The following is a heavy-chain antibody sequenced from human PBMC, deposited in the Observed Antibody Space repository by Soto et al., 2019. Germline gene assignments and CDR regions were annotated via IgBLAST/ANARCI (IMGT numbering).Heavy chain of an antibody. CDR1: GGPFIGHY. CDR3: ARGQRDYDFWSGPKGRWFDP. CDR2: ITHSGTT. Sequence: PSETLSLTCSVYGGPFIGHYWSWIRQPPGMRLEWIGDITHSGTTNYNPSLKSRVTISVDTSKNQFSLKLSSVTAADTAVHYCARGQRDYDFWSGPKGRWFDPWGQGTLVTVSS. V-gene: IGHV4-34*01. D-gene: IGHD3-3*01. J-gene: IGHJ5*02.